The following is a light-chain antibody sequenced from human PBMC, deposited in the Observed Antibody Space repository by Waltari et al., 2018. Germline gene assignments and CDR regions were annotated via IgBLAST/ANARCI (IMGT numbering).Light chain of an antibody. Sequence: EIVLTQSPGTLSLSPGERATLSCRASQSVSSSYLAWYQQKPGQAPRVPIYGASSRATGIPDRFSGSGSGTDFTLTISRLEPEDFAVYYCQQYGSSPPWTFGQGTKVEIK. CDR3: QQYGSSPPWT. V-gene: IGKV3-20*01. J-gene: IGKJ1*01. CDR1: QSVSSSY. CDR2: GAS.